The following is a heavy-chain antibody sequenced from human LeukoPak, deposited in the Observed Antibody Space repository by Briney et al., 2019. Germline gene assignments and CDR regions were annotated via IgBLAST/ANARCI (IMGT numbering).Heavy chain of an antibody. Sequence: KTGGSLRLSCAASGFSFPDYYMTWIRQAPGQGLEWISYISTTSKTIYYAESVKGRFSISRDNAKNSVYLQMDSLRADDTAVYFCARGALLTRDSGYPVFAYWGQGTQVTVSS. CDR3: ARGALLTRDSGYPVFAY. V-gene: IGHV3-11*01. CDR1: GFSFPDYY. CDR2: ISTTSKTI. D-gene: IGHD3-22*01. J-gene: IGHJ4*02.